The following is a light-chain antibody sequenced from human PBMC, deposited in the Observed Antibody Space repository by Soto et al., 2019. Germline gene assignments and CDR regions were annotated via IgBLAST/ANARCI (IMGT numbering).Light chain of an antibody. V-gene: IGKV3-15*01. J-gene: IGKJ5*01. CDR3: QQYNNWPIT. Sequence: EIVLTQSPATLSLSPGETATLSCRASQSVRTYLAWYQQKPGQAPRLLIYGASTRATGIPARFSGSGSGTEFTLTISSLRSEDFAVYYCQQYNNWPITFGQGTRLEIK. CDR1: QSVRTY. CDR2: GAS.